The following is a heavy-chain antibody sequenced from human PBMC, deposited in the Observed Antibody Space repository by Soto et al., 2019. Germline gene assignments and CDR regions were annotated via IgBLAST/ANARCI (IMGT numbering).Heavy chain of an antibody. CDR1: GYTFIIYS. V-gene: IGHV5-51*01. Sequence: GETLKISWQISGYTFIIYSIGWVRPMPGKGLEWMGIIYPSDSDTRYSPSFQGQVTISADQSINTAYLQWDSLKASDTAIYYCARPANTVADHFDLWGQGTPVTVSS. D-gene: IGHD4-17*01. J-gene: IGHJ4*02. CDR2: IYPSDSDT. CDR3: ARPANTVADHFDL.